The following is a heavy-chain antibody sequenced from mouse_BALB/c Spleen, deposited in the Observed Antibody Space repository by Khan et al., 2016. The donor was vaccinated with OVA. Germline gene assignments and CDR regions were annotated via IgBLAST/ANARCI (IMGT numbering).Heavy chain of an antibody. CDR2: ISIGGGTT. Sequence: EVELVESGGGLVKPGGSLKLSCAASGFAFSSYDMSWVRQTPEKRLEWVAFISIGGGTTYYPDTVQGRFTISRDNAKNTLYLQMNSLKSEDTAMYYCTRPHYDGSNYYFDYWGQGTTLTVSS. V-gene: IGHV5-12-1*01. J-gene: IGHJ2*01. CDR1: GFAFSSYD. D-gene: IGHD1-1*01. CDR3: TRPHYDGSNYYFDY.